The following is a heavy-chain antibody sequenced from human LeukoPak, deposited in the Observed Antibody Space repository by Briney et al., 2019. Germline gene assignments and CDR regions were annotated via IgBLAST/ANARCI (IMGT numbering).Heavy chain of an antibody. D-gene: IGHD1-26*01. CDR1: GGSLSGYY. V-gene: IGHV4-34*01. CDR3: ANPLGNPDDY. Sequence: PSETLCLTCAVSGGSLSGYYWSWIRQPPGKGLEWIGEINHSGSTNYNPSLKSRVTISVDTSKNQFSLKLSSVTAADTAVYYCANPLGNPDDYWGQGTLVTVSS. J-gene: IGHJ4*02. CDR2: INHSGST.